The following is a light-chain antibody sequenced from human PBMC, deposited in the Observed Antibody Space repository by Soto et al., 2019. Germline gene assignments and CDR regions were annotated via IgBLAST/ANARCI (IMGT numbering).Light chain of an antibody. J-gene: IGLJ1*01. CDR1: SSDVGGYNY. Sequence: LPQPPSVSGSPGQSITISCPGTSSDVGGYNYVSWYQHHPGKAPELMIFEVSNRPSGVSHRFSGSKSGNTASLTISGLQTEDEGDYYCSSYTSSSTRVFGTGTKGTVL. CDR2: EVS. V-gene: IGLV2-14*01. CDR3: SSYTSSSTRV.